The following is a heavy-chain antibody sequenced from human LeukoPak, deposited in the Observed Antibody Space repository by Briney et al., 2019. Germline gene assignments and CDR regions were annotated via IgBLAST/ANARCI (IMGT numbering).Heavy chain of an antibody. D-gene: IGHD4-17*01. CDR2: IYYSGST. Sequence: SETLSLTCIVSGGSIRSDHWSWIRQPPGKRLEFIGYIYYSGSTDYNPSLKSRVTISIDTSKTQFSLTLRSVTAADTAVYYCARAHDYGDYKKWFDPWGQGTLVTVSS. J-gene: IGHJ5*02. CDR1: GGSIRSDH. CDR3: ARAHDYGDYKKWFDP. V-gene: IGHV4-59*01.